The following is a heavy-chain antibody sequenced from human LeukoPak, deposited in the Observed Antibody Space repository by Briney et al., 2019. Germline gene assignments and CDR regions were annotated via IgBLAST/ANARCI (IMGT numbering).Heavy chain of an antibody. CDR2: INHSGST. CDR1: GGSFSGYY. V-gene: IGHV4-34*01. D-gene: IGHD3-10*01. J-gene: IGHJ4*02. Sequence: PSETLSLTCAVYGGSFSGYYWSWIRQPPGKGLEWIGEINHSGSTNYNPSLKSRVTISVDTSKNQFSLKLSSVTAADTAVYYCARDGGGSGSYYVTFDYWGQGTLVTVSS. CDR3: ARDGGGSGSYYVTFDY.